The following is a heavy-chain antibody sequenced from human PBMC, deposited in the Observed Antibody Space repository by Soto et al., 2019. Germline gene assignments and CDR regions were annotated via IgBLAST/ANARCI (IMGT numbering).Heavy chain of an antibody. CDR3: TTGRAHYGDYGRGYYYYYMDV. Sequence: GGSLRLSCAASGFTFSNAWMSWVRQAPGKGLEWVGRIKSKTDGGTTDYAAPVKGRFTISRDDSKNTLYLQMNSLKTEDTAVYYCTTGRAHYGDYGRGYYYYYMDVWGKGTTVTVSS. CDR2: IKSKTDGGTT. D-gene: IGHD4-17*01. J-gene: IGHJ6*03. CDR1: GFTFSNAW. V-gene: IGHV3-15*01.